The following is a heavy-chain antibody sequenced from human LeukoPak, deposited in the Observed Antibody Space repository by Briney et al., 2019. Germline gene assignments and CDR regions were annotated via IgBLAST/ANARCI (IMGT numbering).Heavy chain of an antibody. CDR3: ATLGSSYGGWSVFDY. Sequence: SVKVPCKASGGTFSSYAISWVRQAPGQGLEWMGRIIPILGIANYAQKFQGRVTITADKSTSTAYMELSSLRSEDTAVYYCATLGSSYGGWSVFDYWGQGTLVTVSS. CDR1: GGTFSSYA. D-gene: IGHD6-19*01. J-gene: IGHJ4*02. CDR2: IIPILGIA. V-gene: IGHV1-69*04.